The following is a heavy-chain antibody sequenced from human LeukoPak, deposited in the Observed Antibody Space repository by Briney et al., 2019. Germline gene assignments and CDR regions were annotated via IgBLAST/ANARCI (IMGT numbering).Heavy chain of an antibody. CDR3: AKDRSSGWLTNWFDP. Sequence: GGSLRLSCAASGFTFSSYGMHWVRQAPGKGLEWVAVISYDGSNKYYADSVKGRFTISRDNSKNTLYLQMNSLRAEDTVLYYCAKDRSSGWLTNWFDPWGQGTLVTVSS. CDR1: GFTFSSYG. J-gene: IGHJ5*02. CDR2: ISYDGSNK. V-gene: IGHV3-30*18. D-gene: IGHD6-19*01.